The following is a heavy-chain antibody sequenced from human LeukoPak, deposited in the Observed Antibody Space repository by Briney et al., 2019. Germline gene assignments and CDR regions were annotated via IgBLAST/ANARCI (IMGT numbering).Heavy chain of an antibody. CDR3: ARTALLVGSRAFDI. CDR1: GGSISSYY. D-gene: IGHD2-15*01. Sequence: SETLSLTCTVSGGSISSYYWSWIRQPAGKGLEWIGRIYTSGSTNYNPSLKSRVTMSVDTSKNQFSLKLSSVTAADTAVYYCARTALLVGSRAFDIWGQGTMVTVSS. J-gene: IGHJ3*02. V-gene: IGHV4-4*07. CDR2: IYTSGST.